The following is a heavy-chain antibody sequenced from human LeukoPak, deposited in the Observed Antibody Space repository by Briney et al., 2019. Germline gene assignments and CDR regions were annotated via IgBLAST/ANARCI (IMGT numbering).Heavy chain of an antibody. D-gene: IGHD3-22*01. CDR3: ARVLDYYDSSGYYYAGAFDI. Sequence: SVKVSCKASGGTFSSYAISWVRQAPGQGLEWMRGIIPIFGTANYAQKFQARVTITADESTSTAYMELSSLRSEDTAVYYCARVLDYYDSSGYYYAGAFDIWGQGTMVTVSS. CDR2: IIPIFGTA. CDR1: GGTFSSYA. V-gene: IGHV1-69*13. J-gene: IGHJ3*02.